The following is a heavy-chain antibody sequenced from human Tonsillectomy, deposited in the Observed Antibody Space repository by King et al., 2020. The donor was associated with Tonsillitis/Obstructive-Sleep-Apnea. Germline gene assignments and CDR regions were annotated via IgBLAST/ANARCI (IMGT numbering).Heavy chain of an antibody. CDR1: GGSISSYY. V-gene: IGHV4-59*08. J-gene: IGHJ2*01. Sequence: VQLQESGPGLVKPSETLSLTCTVSGGSISSYYWNWFRPPPGKGLEWIGYIYYSERTNYNPSLKSRVTISVDTSKNQFSLNLSSVTAADTAVYYCARRSCSSSSCMLLSGWFFDLWGRGTLVTVSS. D-gene: IGHD2-2*01. CDR2: IYYSERT. CDR3: ARRSCSSSSCMLLSGWFFDL.